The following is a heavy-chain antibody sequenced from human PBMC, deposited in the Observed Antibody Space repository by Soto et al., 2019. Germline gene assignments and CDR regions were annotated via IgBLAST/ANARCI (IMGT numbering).Heavy chain of an antibody. D-gene: IGHD1-26*01. CDR3: ARDQGGSYDSWFDP. CDR2: ISSGSAYI. Sequence: EVQVVESGGGLVKPGGSLRLSCTFTFSMYSMSWVRQAPGKGLEWVASISSGSAYIKYAESVKGRFTISRDNAKNSLHLQMNRLRAEDTAIYHCARDQGGSYDSWFDPWGQGTLVTVSS. V-gene: IGHV3-21*06. J-gene: IGHJ5*02. CDR1: TFSMYS.